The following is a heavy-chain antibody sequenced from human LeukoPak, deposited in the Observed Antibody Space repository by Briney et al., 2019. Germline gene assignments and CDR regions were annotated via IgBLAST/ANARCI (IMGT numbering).Heavy chain of an antibody. CDR1: GYTFTGYY. CDR2: INPNSGGT. D-gene: IGHD3-10*01. J-gene: IGHJ4*02. Sequence: ASVKVSCKASGYTFTGYYMHWVRQAPGQGLEWMGWINPNSGGTNYAQKFQGRVTMTRDTSISTAYMELSRLRSDDTAVYYCARDPPYYCGSGSYGYWGQGTLVTVSS. V-gene: IGHV1-2*02. CDR3: ARDPPYYCGSGSYGY.